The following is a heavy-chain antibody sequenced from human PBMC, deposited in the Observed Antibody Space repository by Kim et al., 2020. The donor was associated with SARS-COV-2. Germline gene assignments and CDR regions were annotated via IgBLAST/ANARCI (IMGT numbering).Heavy chain of an antibody. J-gene: IGHJ3*02. Sequence: PSLKSRVTRSVDPSKNQFSLKLSSVTAADTAVYYCARAVRTVTFYDAFDIWGQGTMVTVSS. V-gene: IGHV4-31*02. CDR3: ARAVRTVTFYDAFDI. D-gene: IGHD3-10*02.